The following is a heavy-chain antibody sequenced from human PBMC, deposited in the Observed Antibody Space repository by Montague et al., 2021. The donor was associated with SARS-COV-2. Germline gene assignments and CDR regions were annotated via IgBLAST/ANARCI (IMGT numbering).Heavy chain of an antibody. CDR1: GYTFTSYY. D-gene: IGHD6-25*01. J-gene: IGHJ6*02. V-gene: IGHV1-46*01. Sequence: SVKVSCKASGYTFTSYYIHWVRQAPGQGLEWLGVINPSGGDSTYXQRFQGRVTMTRDTSTSTVYMELSSLRSEDTAVYYCARRRPQTYYYGMDVWGQGTTVTVSS. CDR3: ARRRPQTYYYGMDV. CDR2: INPSGGDS.